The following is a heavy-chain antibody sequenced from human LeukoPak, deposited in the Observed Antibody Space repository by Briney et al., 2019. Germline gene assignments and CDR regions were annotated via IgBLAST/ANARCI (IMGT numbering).Heavy chain of an antibody. CDR1: GGSISGSSYY. J-gene: IGHJ5*02. CDR2: IYYSGSS. D-gene: IGHD6-13*01. CDR3: ARRAAGANWFDP. Sequence: PSETLSLTCTVSGGSISGSSYYWGWIRQPPGKGLEWIGSIYYSGSSYYNPSLKSRITISVDTSKSQFSLKLTSVTAADTAVYFCARRAAGANWFDPWGQGTLVTVSS. V-gene: IGHV4-39*01.